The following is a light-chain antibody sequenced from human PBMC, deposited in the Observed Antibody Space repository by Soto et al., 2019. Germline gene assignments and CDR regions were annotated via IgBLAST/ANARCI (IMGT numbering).Light chain of an antibody. CDR1: QSVSSY. CDR3: QQRSNWPPLT. V-gene: IGKV3-11*01. Sequence: EIVLTQSTATLSLSPGERATLSCRASQSVSSYLAWYQQKPGQAPRLLIYDASNRATGIPARFSGSGSGTGFTLTISSLEPEDFAVYYCQQRSNWPPLTFGGGTKVEIK. CDR2: DAS. J-gene: IGKJ4*01.